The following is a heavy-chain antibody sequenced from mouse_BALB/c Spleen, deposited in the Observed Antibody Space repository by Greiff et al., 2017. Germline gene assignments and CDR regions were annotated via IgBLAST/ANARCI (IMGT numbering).Heavy chain of an antibody. CDR2: IDPANGNT. Sequence: EVQLHQSGAELVKPGASVKLSCTASGFNIKDTYMHWVKQRPEQGLEWIGRIDPANGNTKYDPKFQGKATITADTSSNTAYLQLSSLTSEDTAVYYCAHGYDVAYWGQGTLVTVSA. CDR1: GFNIKDTY. CDR3: AHGYDVAY. V-gene: IGHV14-3*02. D-gene: IGHD2-2*01. J-gene: IGHJ3*01.